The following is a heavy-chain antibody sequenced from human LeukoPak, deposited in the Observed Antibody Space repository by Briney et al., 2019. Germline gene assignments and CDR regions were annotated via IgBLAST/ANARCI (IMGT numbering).Heavy chain of an antibody. CDR2: IYPNSGAT. CDR1: GYTFTGYY. J-gene: IGHJ4*02. V-gene: IGHV1-2*02. Sequence: KPGASVKFSCKVSGYTFTGYYMHWVRQAPGQGLEWMGYIYPNSGATKYAQKFQGRVTMTRDTSISTAYMELSGLRSDDTAVYYCGTLLSNGPFDYWGQGSLVTVSS. CDR3: GTLLSNGPFDY.